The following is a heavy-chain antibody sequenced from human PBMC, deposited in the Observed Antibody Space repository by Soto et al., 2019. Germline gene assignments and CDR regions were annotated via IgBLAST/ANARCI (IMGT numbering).Heavy chain of an antibody. D-gene: IGHD3-22*01. CDR1: GGTFSRLA. Sequence: QVQLVQSGAEVRKPGSSVTVSCKASGGTFSRLAISWVRQAPGQGLEWMGGIIPIFGTSNHAQKFQGRVTNIADESTSTVYMQLSSLRSEDTAMCYCARGWGYDSNDYYYAYWGQGTLVIVSS. J-gene: IGHJ4*02. CDR2: IIPIFGTS. CDR3: ARGWGYDSNDYYYAY. V-gene: IGHV1-69*01.